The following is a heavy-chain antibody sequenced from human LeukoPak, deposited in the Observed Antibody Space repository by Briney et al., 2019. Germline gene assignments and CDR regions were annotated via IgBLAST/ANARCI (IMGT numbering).Heavy chain of an antibody. CDR2: ISSTGGST. D-gene: IGHD6-13*01. V-gene: IGHV3-23*01. J-gene: IGHJ6*02. CDR3: AKRGVIAAGGAMDV. CDR1: GFTLSSYA. Sequence: SGGSLRLSCAASGFTLSSYAMSWIRQGPGKGLEWVSVISSTGGSTYYADSVKGRFTISRDTSKNSLYLQMNTLRAEDTAVYYCAKRGVIAAGGAMDVWGQGTTVTVSS.